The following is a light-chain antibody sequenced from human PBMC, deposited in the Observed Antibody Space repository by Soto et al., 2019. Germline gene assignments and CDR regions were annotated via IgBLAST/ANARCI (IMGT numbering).Light chain of an antibody. CDR2: GAS. V-gene: IGKV3-20*01. J-gene: IGKJ1*01. CDR3: QQYGRSPPTWT. CDR1: QSVSSSY. Sequence: EIVLTQSPGILSLSPGERATLSCRASQSVSSSYLAWYQQKPGQAPRLLIYGASSRATGIPDRFSGSGSGTDFTLTISRLETEDFAVYYCQQYGRSPPTWTFGQGTKVEIK.